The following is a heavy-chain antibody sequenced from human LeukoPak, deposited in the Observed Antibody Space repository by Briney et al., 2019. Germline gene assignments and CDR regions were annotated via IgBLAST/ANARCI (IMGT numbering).Heavy chain of an antibody. CDR3: ASLGGAYGGRLDY. V-gene: IGHV3-48*04. CDR2: ISSGSSPL. CDR1: GFTFSPYS. Sequence: GGSLRLSCAASGFTFSPYSMNWVRQAPGKGLEWVAYISSGSSPLYYADSVKGRFTISRDNAKNSLYLRMNSLRAEDTAVYYCASLGGAYGGRLDYWGQGTLVTVSS. D-gene: IGHD4-23*01. J-gene: IGHJ4*02.